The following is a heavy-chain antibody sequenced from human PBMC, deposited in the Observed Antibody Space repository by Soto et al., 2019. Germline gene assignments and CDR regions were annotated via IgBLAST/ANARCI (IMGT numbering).Heavy chain of an antibody. CDR3: ARQAVLGGYSYYGMDA. CDR1: GYSFTSYW. D-gene: IGHD3-16*01. Sequence: PGESLKISCKGSGYSFTSYWISWVRQMPGKGLEWMGRIDPSDSYTNYSPSFQGHVTISADKSISTAYLQWSSLKASDTAMYYCARQAVLGGYSYYGMDAWGQGTTVTVSS. CDR2: IDPSDSYT. V-gene: IGHV5-10-1*01. J-gene: IGHJ6*02.